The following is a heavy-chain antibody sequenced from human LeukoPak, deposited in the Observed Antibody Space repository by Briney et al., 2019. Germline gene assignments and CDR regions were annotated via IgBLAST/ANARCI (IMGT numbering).Heavy chain of an antibody. Sequence: PSETLSLTCTVSGGSVSSDNYYWTWIRQPPGKGLEWIGCTYYTGNSNYNPSLKSRVTISLDTSKNQFSLKLSSVTAADTAVYYCARGHYLPKTAEVGTTALFDYWGQGTLVTVSS. CDR2: TYYTGNS. D-gene: IGHD1-1*01. V-gene: IGHV4-61*01. J-gene: IGHJ4*02. CDR1: GGSVSSDNYY. CDR3: ARGHYLPKTAEVGTTALFDY.